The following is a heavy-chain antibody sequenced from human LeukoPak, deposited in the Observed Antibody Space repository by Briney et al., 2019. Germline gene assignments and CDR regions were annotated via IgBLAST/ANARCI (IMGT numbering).Heavy chain of an antibody. Sequence: GASVKVSCKASGGTFSSYAISWVRQAPGQGLEWMGGIIPIFGTANYAQKFQGRVTITADESTSTAYMELSSLRSEDTAVYYCARGRAGCSSTSCYRSWGFQNDYWGQGTLVTVSS. CDR3: ARGRAGCSSTSCYRSWGFQNDY. J-gene: IGHJ4*02. V-gene: IGHV1-69*13. CDR2: IIPIFGTA. CDR1: GGTFSSYA. D-gene: IGHD2-2*02.